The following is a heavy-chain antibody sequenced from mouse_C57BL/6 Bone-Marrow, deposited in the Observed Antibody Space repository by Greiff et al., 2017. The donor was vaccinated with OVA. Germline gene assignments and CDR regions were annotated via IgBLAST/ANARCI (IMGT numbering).Heavy chain of an antibody. CDR2: SRNKANDYTT. Sequence: EVQRVESGGGLVQSGRSLRLSCATSGFTFSDFYMEWVRQAPGKGLEWIAASRNKANDYTTEYSASVKGRFIVSRDTSQSILYLQMNALRAEDTAMYYCARDAGGRPGSSPWYAMDYWGQGTSVTVSS. D-gene: IGHD1-1*01. J-gene: IGHJ4*01. V-gene: IGHV7-1*01. CDR1: GFTFSDFY. CDR3: ARDAGGRPGSSPWYAMDY.